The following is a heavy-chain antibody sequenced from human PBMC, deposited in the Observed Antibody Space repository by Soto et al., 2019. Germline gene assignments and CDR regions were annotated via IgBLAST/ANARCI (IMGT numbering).Heavy chain of an antibody. J-gene: IGHJ6*02. CDR3: ARDAGARVYYYGVDV. D-gene: IGHD1-26*01. CDR2: IWFDGSNK. CDR1: GFTFSNYG. Sequence: QVQVVESGGGVVQPGGSLTLSCAASGFTFSNYGMHWVRQAPGKGLEWVAVIWFDGSNKYYVDSVKGRFTISRDNSKNTLYLQMNSLRAEDTAVYYCARDAGARVYYYGVDVWGHRTTVTVSS. V-gene: IGHV3-33*01.